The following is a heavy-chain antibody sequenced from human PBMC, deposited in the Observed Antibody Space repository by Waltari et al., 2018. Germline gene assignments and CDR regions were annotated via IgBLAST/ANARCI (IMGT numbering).Heavy chain of an antibody. J-gene: IGHJ4*02. V-gene: IGHV3-33*06. CDR1: SSYG. CDR3: AKGGITGTTGSLDY. Sequence: SSYGMHWVRQAPGKGLEWVAVIWYDGSNKYYADSVKGRFTISRDNSKNTLYLQMNSLRAEDTAMYYCAKGGITGTTGSLDYWGQGTLVTVSS. CDR2: IWYDGSNK. D-gene: IGHD1-7*01.